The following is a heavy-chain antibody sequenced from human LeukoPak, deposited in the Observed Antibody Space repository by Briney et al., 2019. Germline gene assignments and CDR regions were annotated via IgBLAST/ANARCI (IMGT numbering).Heavy chain of an antibody. Sequence: PGGSLRLSCAASGFTFSSYSMNWVRQAPGKGLEWVSSISRSSSYIYYADSVKGRFTISRDNAKNSLYLLLNSLRAEDTAVYYCARGPAYYDSSDFDYWGQGTLVTVSS. D-gene: IGHD3-22*01. CDR1: GFTFSSYS. J-gene: IGHJ4*02. V-gene: IGHV3-21*01. CDR2: ISRSSSYI. CDR3: ARGPAYYDSSDFDY.